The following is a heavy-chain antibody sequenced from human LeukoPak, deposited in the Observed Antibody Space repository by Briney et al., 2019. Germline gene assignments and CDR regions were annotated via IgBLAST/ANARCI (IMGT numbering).Heavy chain of an antibody. CDR2: ISAYNGNT. V-gene: IGHV1-18*01. D-gene: IGHD5/OR15-5a*01. J-gene: IGHJ4*02. CDR3: ARGKASQSTNYFDY. Sequence: ASVKVSYKASGYTYTTYGISWVRQAPGQQLECMGWISAYNGNTNYAQKLQGRVTMTPDTSTSTAYMELRSLRSDDTAVYYCARGKASQSTNYFDYWGQGTLVTVSS. CDR1: GYTYTTYG.